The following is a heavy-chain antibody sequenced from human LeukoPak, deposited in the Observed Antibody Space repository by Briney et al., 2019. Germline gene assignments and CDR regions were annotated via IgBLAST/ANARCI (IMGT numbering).Heavy chain of an antibody. J-gene: IGHJ4*02. CDR2: LSGSGDRT. CDR1: GFTFNTYD. V-gene: IGHV3-23*01. Sequence: SGGSLRLSCAASGFTFNTYDMSWVRQSPVKGLEWVSGLSGSGDRTYYTDSVKGRFITSRDNSKNTVYLQMNTLRAEDTALYYCARGGTLVRGGDPFDYWGQGTLVTVSS. CDR3: ARGGTLVRGGDPFDY. D-gene: IGHD3-10*01.